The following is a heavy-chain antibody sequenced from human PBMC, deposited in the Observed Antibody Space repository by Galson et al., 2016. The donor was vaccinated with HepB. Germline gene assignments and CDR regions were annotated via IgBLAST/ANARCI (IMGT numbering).Heavy chain of an antibody. Sequence: SVKVSCKASGHSFTNYAIHWVRQAPGQRLEWMGWIHAGNGNTKYSQNFQGRVTITRDTSATTAYMELNSLRSEDTAMYFCASEVQYFDWSDYCFGNWGQGTLVTVSS. CDR2: IHAGNGNT. CDR3: ASEVQYFDWSDYCFGN. J-gene: IGHJ4*02. V-gene: IGHV1-3*01. CDR1: GHSFTNYA. D-gene: IGHD3-9*01.